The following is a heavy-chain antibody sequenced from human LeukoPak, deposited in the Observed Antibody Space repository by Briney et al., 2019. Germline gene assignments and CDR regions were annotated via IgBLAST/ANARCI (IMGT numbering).Heavy chain of an antibody. J-gene: IGHJ4*02. Sequence: ASVKVSCKASDYTFARYGMSWVRQAPRQGLEWMGWISGSTGNTDYAQKIQGRVTMTTDTSTSTAYMELRSLSFDDTAIYYCARSGRGTYYYFDYWGQGTLVTVSS. CDR3: ARSGRGTYYYFDY. V-gene: IGHV1-18*01. D-gene: IGHD1-26*01. CDR1: DYTFARYG. CDR2: ISGSTGNT.